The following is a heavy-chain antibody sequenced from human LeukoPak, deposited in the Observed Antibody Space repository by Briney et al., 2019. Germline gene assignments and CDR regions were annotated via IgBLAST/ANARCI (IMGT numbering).Heavy chain of an antibody. CDR2: INPDGSTT. CDR1: GFAFSGYW. CDR3: VRALLGTSDY. Sequence: GGSLRLSCAASGFAFSGYWMHWVRQAPGKGLVWVSRINPDGSTTNYADSVKGRFTISRDNAKNMLYLLMNSLRVDDTAVYYCVRALLGTSDYWGQGTLVTVSS. V-gene: IGHV3-74*01. J-gene: IGHJ4*02. D-gene: IGHD7-27*01.